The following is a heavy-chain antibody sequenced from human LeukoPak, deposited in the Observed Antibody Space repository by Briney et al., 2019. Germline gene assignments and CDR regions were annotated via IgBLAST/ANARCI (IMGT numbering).Heavy chain of an antibody. J-gene: IGHJ6*02. CDR1: GFTFSSYG. V-gene: IGHV3-33*08. CDR2: IGKDGAAK. D-gene: IGHD3-9*01. Sequence: GGSLRLSCAASGFTFSSYGIHWVRQAPGKGLEWVAVIGKDGAAKHYAESVRGRFTISRDNSKNTLDLQMNSLRAEDTAVYYCARIDYDILTGYFGYYYYYGMDVWGQGTTVTVSS. CDR3: ARIDYDILTGYFGYYYYYGMDV.